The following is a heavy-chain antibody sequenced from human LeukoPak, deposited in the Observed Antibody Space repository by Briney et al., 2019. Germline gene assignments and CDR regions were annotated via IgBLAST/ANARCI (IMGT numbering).Heavy chain of an antibody. J-gene: IGHJ5*02. Sequence: GGSLRLSCAASGFTFSSYAMNWVRQAPGKGLEWISTITDSGGSTYSADSVKGRFTVSRDNSKNTLYLQMNSLRAEDTAVYYCARTTILVAFDPWGQGTLVTVSS. CDR3: ARTTILVAFDP. D-gene: IGHD3-3*01. CDR1: GFTFSSYA. CDR2: ITDSGGST. V-gene: IGHV3-23*01.